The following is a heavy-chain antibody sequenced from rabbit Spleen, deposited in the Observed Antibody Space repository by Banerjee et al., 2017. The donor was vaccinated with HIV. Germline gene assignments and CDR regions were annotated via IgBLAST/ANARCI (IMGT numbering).Heavy chain of an antibody. V-gene: IGHV1S40*01. Sequence: QSLEESGGGLVKPGASLTLTCIASGVSFSGSSYMCWVRQAPGKGLEWISCIAGGSSDFTYSATWAKGRFTCSKTSSTTVTLQMTSLTVADTATYFCARDTGSSFSSYGMDLWGQGTLVTVS. CDR2: IAGGSSDFT. CDR1: GVSFSGSSY. D-gene: IGHD8-1*01. J-gene: IGHJ6*01. CDR3: ARDTGSSFSSYGMDL.